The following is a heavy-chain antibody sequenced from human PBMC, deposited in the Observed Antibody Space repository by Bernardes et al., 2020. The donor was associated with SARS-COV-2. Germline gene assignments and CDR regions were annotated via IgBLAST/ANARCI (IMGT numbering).Heavy chain of an antibody. Sequence: SETLSLTCTVSGGSISSYYWSWIRKPPGKGLEWIGYIYYSGSTNYNPSLKSRVTISVDTSKNQFSLKLSSVTAADTAVYYCARGNSVPAAIKDYYYYGMDVWGQGTTVTVSS. D-gene: IGHD2-2*02. CDR3: ARGNSVPAAIKDYYYYGMDV. CDR2: IYYSGST. V-gene: IGHV4-59*01. CDR1: GGSISSYY. J-gene: IGHJ6*02.